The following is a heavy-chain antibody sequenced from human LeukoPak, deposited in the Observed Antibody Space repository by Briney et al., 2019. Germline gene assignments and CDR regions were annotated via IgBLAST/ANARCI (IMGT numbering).Heavy chain of an antibody. V-gene: IGHV4-30-4*08. CDR2: IYYSGST. CDR1: GGSISSGDYY. D-gene: IGHD2-8*02. CDR3: ARALTDGAFDI. Sequence: SQTLSLTCTVSGGSISSGDYYWSWIRQPPGKGLEWIGYIYYSGSTYYNPSLKSRVTISVDTSKNQFSLKLSSVTAAGTAVYYCARALTDGAFDIWGQGTMATVSS. J-gene: IGHJ3*02.